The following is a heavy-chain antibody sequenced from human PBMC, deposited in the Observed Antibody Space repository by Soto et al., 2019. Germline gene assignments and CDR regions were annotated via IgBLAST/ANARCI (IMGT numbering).Heavy chain of an antibody. CDR2: ISGSGGST. J-gene: IGHJ4*02. V-gene: IGHV3-23*01. CDR1: GFTFSSYA. D-gene: IGHD5-12*01. CDR3: AKDRDGYDSHHHPA. Sequence: GSLRLSCAASGFTFSSYAMSWVRQAPGKGLEWVSAISGSGGSTYYADSVKGRFTISRDNSKTTLYLQMNSLRAEDTAVYYCAKDRDGYDSHHHPARGQGTLVTVSS.